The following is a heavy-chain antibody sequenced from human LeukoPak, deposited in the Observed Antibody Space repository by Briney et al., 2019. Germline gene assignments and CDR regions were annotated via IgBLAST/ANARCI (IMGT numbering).Heavy chain of an antibody. CDR1: GFTFDDYA. D-gene: IGHD1-26*01. CDR3: AKSTWGQSGSSLYFDY. J-gene: IGHJ4*02. V-gene: IGHV3-9*03. CDR2: ISWSSGSI. Sequence: GGSLRLSCAASGFTFDDYAMHWVRQAPGKGLEEVSGISWSSGSIDCADSVKGRFTISRDNAKNSLYLQMNSLRPEDMASYYCAKSTWGQSGSSLYFDYWGQGALVTVSS.